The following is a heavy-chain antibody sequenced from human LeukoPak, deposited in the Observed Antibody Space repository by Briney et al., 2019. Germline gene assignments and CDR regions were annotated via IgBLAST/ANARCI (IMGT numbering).Heavy chain of an antibody. CDR2: IYSGGST. Sequence: GGSLRLSCAASGFTVSSNYMSWVRQAPGKGLEWVSVIYSGGSTYYADSVKGRFTISRDNSKNTLYLQMNSLRAEDTAVYYCAKDKGHTVATIMGVGDYWGQGTLVTVSS. V-gene: IGHV3-66*01. D-gene: IGHD5-12*01. CDR3: AKDKGHTVATIMGVGDY. CDR1: GFTVSSNY. J-gene: IGHJ4*02.